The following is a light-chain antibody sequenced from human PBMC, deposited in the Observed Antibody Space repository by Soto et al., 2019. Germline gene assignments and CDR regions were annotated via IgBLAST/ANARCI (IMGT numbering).Light chain of an antibody. J-gene: IGKJ4*01. Sequence: DIQMTQSPPSLSASVGDRVTITCRASETITDFLNWYQLKPGKAPKLLIYSASNLQPGVPSSFSGSGYGTDFTLTLSGLQQEDSSTYYCQQNFSPFVSFGAGPKVEV. V-gene: IGKV1-39*01. CDR1: ETITDF. CDR2: SAS. CDR3: QQNFSPFVS.